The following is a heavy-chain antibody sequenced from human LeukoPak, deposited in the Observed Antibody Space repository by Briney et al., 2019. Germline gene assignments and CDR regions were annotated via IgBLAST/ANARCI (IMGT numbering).Heavy chain of an antibody. CDR3: ARDQGGNWNSNFDY. J-gene: IGHJ4*02. V-gene: IGHV1-18*01. CDR2: ISAYNGNT. D-gene: IGHD1-7*01. CDR1: GYTFTNYG. Sequence: GASVKVSCTASGYTFTNYGISWVRQAPGQGLEWMGWISAYNGNTNYAQKLQGRVTVTTDTSTSTAYMELRSLRSDDAAVYYCARDQGGNWNSNFDYWGQGTLVTVSS.